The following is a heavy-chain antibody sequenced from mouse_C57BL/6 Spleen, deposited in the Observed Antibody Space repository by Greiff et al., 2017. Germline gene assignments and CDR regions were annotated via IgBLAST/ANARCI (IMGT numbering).Heavy chain of an antibody. J-gene: IGHJ3*01. Sequence: EVKLVESGGGLVQPKRSFKLSCAVSGFTFNTYAMHWVRQAPGTGLALVARISSKSSNYATYSAESVKDRITIARDDSQSMLNLQMNNLKNEDTAMYYCVREYYDYDVGFAYWGQGTLVTVSA. CDR1: GFTFNTYA. V-gene: IGHV10-3*01. CDR3: VREYYDYDVGFAY. CDR2: ISSKSSNYAT. D-gene: IGHD2-4*01.